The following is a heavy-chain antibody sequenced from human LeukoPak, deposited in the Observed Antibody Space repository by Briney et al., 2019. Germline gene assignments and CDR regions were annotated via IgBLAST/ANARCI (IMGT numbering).Heavy chain of an antibody. V-gene: IGHV3-23*01. CDR2: ISGSGSGGST. CDR3: AKSGYNRFDY. D-gene: IGHD5-24*01. J-gene: IGHJ4*02. Sequence: PGGSLRLSCAASGFTFSSYAMSWVRQAPGKGLEWVSSISGSGSGGSTYYADSVKGRFTISRDNSKNTLYPQMNSLIAEDTAVYYCAKSGYNRFDYWGQGARVTVSS. CDR1: GFTFSSYA.